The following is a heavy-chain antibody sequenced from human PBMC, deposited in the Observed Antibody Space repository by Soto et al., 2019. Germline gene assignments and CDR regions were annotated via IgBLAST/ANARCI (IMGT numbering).Heavy chain of an antibody. CDR3: TTVLEY. J-gene: IGHJ4*02. V-gene: IGHV3-74*01. CDR1: GFTFTNYW. Sequence: EVQLVQSGGGSVQPGGSLRLSCAASGFTFTNYWMHWVRQVPGKGLVWVSRIDGVGAGTSYSDSVRGRFTISRDNADNMLYRQMNSLRAEDTAVYYCTTVLEYWGQGTLVTVSS. CDR2: IDGVGAGT.